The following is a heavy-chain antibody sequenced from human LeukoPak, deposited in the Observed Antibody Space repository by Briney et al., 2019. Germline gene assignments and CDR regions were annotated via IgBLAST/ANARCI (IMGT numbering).Heavy chain of an antibody. CDR2: INHSGST. J-gene: IGHJ3*02. CDR3: ARSSLYYYDSSCYLRHQRRDAFDI. Sequence: SETLSLTCAVYGGSFSGYYWSWIRQPPGKGLEWIGEINHSGSTNYNPSLKSRVTISVDTSKNQFSLKLSSVTAADTAVYYCARSSLYYYDSSCYLRHQRRDAFDIWGQGTMVTVSS. V-gene: IGHV4-34*01. CDR1: GGSFSGYY. D-gene: IGHD3-22*01.